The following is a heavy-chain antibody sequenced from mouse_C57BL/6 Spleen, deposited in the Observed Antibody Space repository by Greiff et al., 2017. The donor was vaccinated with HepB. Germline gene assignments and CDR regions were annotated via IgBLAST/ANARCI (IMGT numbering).Heavy chain of an antibody. Sequence: QVQLQQSGPELVKPGASVKISCKASGYAFSSSWMNWVKQRPGKGLEWIGRIYPGDGDTNYNGKFKGKATLTADKSSSTAYMQLSSLTSEDSAVYFCARSQLRLRNYFDYWGQGTTLTVSS. CDR3: ARSQLRLRNYFDY. D-gene: IGHD3-2*02. J-gene: IGHJ2*01. CDR2: IYPGDGDT. CDR1: GYAFSSSW. V-gene: IGHV1-82*01.